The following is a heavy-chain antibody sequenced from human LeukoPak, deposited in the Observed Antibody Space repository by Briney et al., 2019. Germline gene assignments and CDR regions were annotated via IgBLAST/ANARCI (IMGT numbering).Heavy chain of an antibody. V-gene: IGHV3-72*01. CDR3: SKGYSGLLIYALDV. CDR2: TRNKVNSNTT. J-gene: IGHJ3*01. CDR1: GFSFSDHY. D-gene: IGHD1-26*01. Sequence: GGSLRLSCAGSGFSFSDHYIDWVRQAPGKGPEWIGRTRNKVNSNTTEYAASVKGRFSISRDDSKSSLFLQMNSLRPEDTAVYYCSKGYSGLLIYALDVWGQGTRVTVPS.